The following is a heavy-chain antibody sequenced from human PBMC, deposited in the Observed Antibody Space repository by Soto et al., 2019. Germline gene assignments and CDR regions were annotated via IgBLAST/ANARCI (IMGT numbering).Heavy chain of an antibody. CDR2: IYTSGST. CDR1: GGSISSSY. D-gene: IGHD1-20*01. V-gene: IGHV4-4*07. CDR3: ARTRGWYNWNYFDY. Sequence: SETLSLTCTVSGGSISSSYWSWIRQPAGKGLEWIGRIYTSGSTNYNPSLKSRVTMSVDTSKNQFSLKLSSVTAADTAVYYCARTRGWYNWNYFDYWGQGTLVTVSS. J-gene: IGHJ4*02.